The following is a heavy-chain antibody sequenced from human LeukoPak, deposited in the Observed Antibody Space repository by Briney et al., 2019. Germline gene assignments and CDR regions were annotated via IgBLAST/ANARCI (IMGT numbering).Heavy chain of an antibody. J-gene: IGHJ6*03. CDR1: GYTFTSYG. V-gene: IGHV1-18*01. CDR3: ARAAHYDFWTDYYYYYMDV. Sequence: GASVKVSCKASGYTFTSYGISWVRQAPGQGLEWMGWISAYNGNTNYAQKLQGRVTMTTDTSTSTAYMELRSLRSDDTAVYYCARAAHYDFWTDYYYYYMDVWGKGTTVTVSS. D-gene: IGHD3-3*01. CDR2: ISAYNGNT.